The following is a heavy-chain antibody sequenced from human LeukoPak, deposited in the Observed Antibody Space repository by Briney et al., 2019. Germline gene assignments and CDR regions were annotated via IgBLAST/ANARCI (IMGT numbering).Heavy chain of an antibody. Sequence: SETLSLTCAVYGGSFSGYYWSWIRQPPGKGLEWIGEINHSGSTNYNPSLKSRVTISVDTSKNQFSLKLSSVTAADTAVYYCARSTKSSFPNYFDYWGQGILVTVSS. CDR2: INHSGST. J-gene: IGHJ4*02. D-gene: IGHD2-2*01. V-gene: IGHV4-34*01. CDR3: ARSTKSSFPNYFDY. CDR1: GGSFSGYY.